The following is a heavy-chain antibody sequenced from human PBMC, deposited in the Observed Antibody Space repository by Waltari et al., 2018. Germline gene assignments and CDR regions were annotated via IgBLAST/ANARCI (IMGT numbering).Heavy chain of an antibody. V-gene: IGHV3-53*01. CDR2: IYSGGNI. Sequence: EVQLVESGGGLIQPGGSLRLSCSASGFTVSTKYMSWIRQAPGKGLEYVSTIYSGGNIYYRDSVRGRFTISRDNSNNTLYLQMNSLRAEDTAVYYCARGGDDDNGYPFDHWGQGTLVTVSS. CDR3: ARGGDDDNGYPFDH. J-gene: IGHJ4*02. D-gene: IGHD2-8*01. CDR1: GFTVSTKY.